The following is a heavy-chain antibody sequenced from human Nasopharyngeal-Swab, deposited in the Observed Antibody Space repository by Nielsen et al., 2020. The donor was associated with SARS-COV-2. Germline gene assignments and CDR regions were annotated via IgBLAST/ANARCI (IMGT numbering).Heavy chain of an antibody. D-gene: IGHD6-13*01. V-gene: IGHV3-30*03. CDR1: GFTFSSYG. CDR3: ARDEYSSSWYPDY. Sequence: GESLKISCAASGFTFSSYGMHWVRQAPGKGLEWVAVISYDGSNKYHADSVKGRFTISRDNSKNTLYLQMNSLRAEDTAVYYCARDEYSSSWYPDYWGQGTLVTVSS. J-gene: IGHJ4*02. CDR2: ISYDGSNK.